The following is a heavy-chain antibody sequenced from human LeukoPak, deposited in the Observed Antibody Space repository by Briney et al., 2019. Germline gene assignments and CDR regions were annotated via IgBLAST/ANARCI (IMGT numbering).Heavy chain of an antibody. CDR1: GFTFSSYA. CDR3: AKDLAYGDYLPDY. J-gene: IGHJ4*02. CDR2: ISGSGGST. V-gene: IGHV3-23*01. Sequence: PGGSLRLSCAATGFTFSSYATSWVRQAPGKGLEWVSAISGSGGSTYYADSVKGRFTISRDNSKNTLYLQMNSLRAEDTAVYYCAKDLAYGDYLPDYWGQGTLVTVSS. D-gene: IGHD4-17*01.